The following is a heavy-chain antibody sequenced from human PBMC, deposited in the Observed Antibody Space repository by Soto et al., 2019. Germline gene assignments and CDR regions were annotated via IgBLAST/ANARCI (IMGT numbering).Heavy chain of an antibody. V-gene: IGHV1-18*04. CDR1: GYTFTSYG. CDR2: ISAYNGNT. CDR3: ARKEDPRYYYGMDV. Sequence: ASVKVSCKASGYTFTSYGISWVRQAPGQGLEWMGWISAYNGNTNYAQKLQGRVTMTTDTSTSTAYMELRSLRSDDTAAYYCARKEDPRYYYGMDVWGQGTTVTVSS. J-gene: IGHJ6*02.